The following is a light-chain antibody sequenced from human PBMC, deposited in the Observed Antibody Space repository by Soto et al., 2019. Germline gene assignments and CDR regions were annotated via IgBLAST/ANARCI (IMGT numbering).Light chain of an antibody. Sequence: EIGLTQSPGIMSLSPGERATLSCRASQSVSSSYLAWYQQRPGQAPRLLIFGGSSRATGIPDRFSGSGSGTDCTLIISWLGCGDLAGYYWQQYSSSCTFG. CDR1: QSVSSSY. CDR2: GGS. V-gene: IGKV3-20*01. J-gene: IGKJ3*01. CDR3: QQYSSSCT.